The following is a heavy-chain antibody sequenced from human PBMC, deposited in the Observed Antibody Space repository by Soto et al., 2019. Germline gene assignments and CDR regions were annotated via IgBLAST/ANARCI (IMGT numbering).Heavy chain of an antibody. CDR3: ARAFWAVAGTRYFDY. V-gene: IGHV3-23*01. Sequence: EVQLLESGGGSEQPGGSLRLSCAATGFTFSSYAMSWVRQAPGKGLEWVSFMSGSGGSTYYADSVKGRFTISRDNSKNTLYLQMNSLRAEDTAIYYCARAFWAVAGTRYFDYWGQGTLVTVSS. CDR1: GFTFSSYA. J-gene: IGHJ4*02. D-gene: IGHD6-19*01. CDR2: MSGSGGST.